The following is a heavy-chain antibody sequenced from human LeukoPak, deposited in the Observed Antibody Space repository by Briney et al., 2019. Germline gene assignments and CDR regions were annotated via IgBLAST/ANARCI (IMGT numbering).Heavy chain of an antibody. CDR2: IFPMFGTT. J-gene: IGHJ3*02. CDR3: ARAVTANILGAFDI. D-gene: IGHD2-21*02. Sequence: GASVKVSCRASGDTFNFYAITWVRQAPGQGLEWMGGIFPMFGTTNYAQKFQGRVTIAADKSTSTAYMEVSSLRSEDTAVYFCARAVTANILGAFDIWGQGTMVTVSS. CDR1: GDTFNFYA. V-gene: IGHV1-69*06.